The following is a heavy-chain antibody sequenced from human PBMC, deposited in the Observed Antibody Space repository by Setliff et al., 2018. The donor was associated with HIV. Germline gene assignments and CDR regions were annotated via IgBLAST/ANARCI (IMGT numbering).Heavy chain of an antibody. D-gene: IGHD2-8*01. CDR2: IESNNGNG. CDR1: GYSLSTYA. Sequence: APVKVXXXASGYSLSTYAISWVRQAPGQGLEWMGWIESNNGNGNYAQKFRGRVPMXXXKSTTTAYMEVRSQRFDDTAVYYCVRLTADRTNYCYYMDVWGKGTTVTVSS. J-gene: IGHJ6*03. V-gene: IGHV1-18*01. CDR3: VRLTADRTNYCYYMDV.